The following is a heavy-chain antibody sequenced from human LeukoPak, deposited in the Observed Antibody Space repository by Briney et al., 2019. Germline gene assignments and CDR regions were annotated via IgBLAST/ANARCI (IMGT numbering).Heavy chain of an antibody. D-gene: IGHD2-15*01. CDR1: GYTXSRYY. CDR3: ARDIYCSGGSCYPGGYFDY. V-gene: IGHV1-46*01. J-gene: IGHJ4*02. Sequence: ASVKVSCKASGYTXSRYYMHWVRQAPGKGLEWMGIINPSGGSTNYAQKFQGRVTMTRDTITSTIYMELSSLRPEDTAVYYCARDIYCSGGSCYPGGYFDYWGQGTQVTVSS. CDR2: INPSGGST.